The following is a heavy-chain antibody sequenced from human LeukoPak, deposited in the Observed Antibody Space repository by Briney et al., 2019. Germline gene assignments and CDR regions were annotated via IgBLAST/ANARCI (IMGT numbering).Heavy chain of an antibody. CDR2: IYYSGST. J-gene: IGHJ4*02. CDR1: GGSISSYY. CDR3: ARKVGYSGYDY. D-gene: IGHD5-12*01. Sequence: SETLSLTCTVSGGSISSYYWSWIRQPPGKGLEWIGYIYYSGSTNYNPSLKSRVTISVDTSKNQFSLKLSSVTAADTAVYHCARKVGYSGYDYWGQGTLVTVSS. V-gene: IGHV4-59*01.